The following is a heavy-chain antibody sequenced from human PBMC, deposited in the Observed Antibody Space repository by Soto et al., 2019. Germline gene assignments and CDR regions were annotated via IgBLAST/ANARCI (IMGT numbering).Heavy chain of an antibody. D-gene: IGHD3-3*01. J-gene: IGHJ3*02. Sequence: QLQLVQSGAEVKKPGASVKVSCKASGYTFTSFSWVRQAPGQGLEWMGWISAYNGNTNYAQKLQGRSNNTTYTSTNTGYIEVGNLRSYHTAVYYCGSETSVKAFEIWGQGKMVTVS. V-gene: IGHV1-18*01. CDR3: GSETSVKAFEI. CDR2: ISAYNGNT. CDR1: GYTFTS.